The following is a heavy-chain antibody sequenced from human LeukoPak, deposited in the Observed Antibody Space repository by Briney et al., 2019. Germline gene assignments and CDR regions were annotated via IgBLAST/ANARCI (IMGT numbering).Heavy chain of an antibody. V-gene: IGHV3-23*01. J-gene: IGHJ6*02. Sequence: GGSLRLSCAASGFTFSSYAMSWVRQAPGKGLEWVSAISGSGGSTYYADSVKGRFTISRDNSKNTLYLQMNSLRAEDTAVYYCAKDLRGCSSTSCYYYYGMDVWGQGTTVTVSS. CDR2: ISGSGGST. CDR3: AKDLRGCSSTSCYYYYGMDV. CDR1: GFTFSSYA. D-gene: IGHD2-2*01.